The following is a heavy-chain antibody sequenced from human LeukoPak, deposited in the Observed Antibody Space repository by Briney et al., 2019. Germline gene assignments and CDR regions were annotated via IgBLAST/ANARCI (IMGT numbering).Heavy chain of an antibody. CDR3: ARAAAFDY. CDR1: GGSISSSSYY. CDR2: IHHSGST. V-gene: IGHV4-39*07. J-gene: IGHJ4*02. Sequence: PSETLSLTCTVSGGSISSSSYYWGWIRQPPGKGLEWIGSIHHSGSTYYNPSLKSRVTISVDTSKNQFSLKLSSVTAADTAVYYCARAAAFDYWGQGTLVTVSS. D-gene: IGHD6-13*01.